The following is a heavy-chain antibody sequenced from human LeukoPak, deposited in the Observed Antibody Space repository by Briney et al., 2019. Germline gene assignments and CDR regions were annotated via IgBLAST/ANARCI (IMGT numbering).Heavy chain of an antibody. CDR3: ARVPHYGSGSYSIGYYYGMDV. D-gene: IGHD3-10*01. J-gene: IGHJ6*02. V-gene: IGHV1-2*02. CDR1: GYTFSDYY. CDR2: INPNSGGT. Sequence: ASVTVSCKAFGYTFSDYYMHWVRQAPGQGLEWMGWINPNSGGTNYAQKFQGRVTMTSDTSISTAYMELSRLTSDDTAVYYCARVPHYGSGSYSIGYYYGMDVWGQGTTVTVSS.